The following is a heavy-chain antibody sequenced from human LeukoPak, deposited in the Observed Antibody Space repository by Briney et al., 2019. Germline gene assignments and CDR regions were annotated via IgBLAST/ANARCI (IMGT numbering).Heavy chain of an antibody. CDR3: ARGGASSEWFDP. CDR2: IHSSGTT. J-gene: IGHJ5*02. CDR1: GDSISGYY. Sequence: TPSETLSLTCTVSGDSISGYYRSWIRQPPGKGLEWIAFIHSSGTTNYSPSLKSRVSISVDTSNNQFSLNVNSVTAADTAVYYCARGGASSEWFDPWGQGTLVTVSS. D-gene: IGHD6-25*01. V-gene: IGHV4-59*01.